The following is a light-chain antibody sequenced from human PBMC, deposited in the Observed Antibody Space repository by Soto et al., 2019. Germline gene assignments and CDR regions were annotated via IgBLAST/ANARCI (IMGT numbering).Light chain of an antibody. CDR1: SSDVGGYNY. CDR3: SSYAGSNIV. V-gene: IGLV2-8*01. Sequence: QSALTQPPSASGSPRQSVTISCTGTSSDVGGYNYVSWYQQHPGKAPKLIMYEVNKRPSGVPDRFSGSKSGNTASLTVSGLQAEDEADYYCSSYAGSNIVFGTGTKVTVL. J-gene: IGLJ1*01. CDR2: EVN.